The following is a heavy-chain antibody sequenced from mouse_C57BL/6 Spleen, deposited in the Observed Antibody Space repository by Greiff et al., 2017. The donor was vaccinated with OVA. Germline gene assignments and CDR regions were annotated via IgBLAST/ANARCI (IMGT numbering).Heavy chain of an antibody. V-gene: IGHV1-39*01. CDR2: INPNYGTT. Sequence: VHVKQSGPELVKPGASVKISCKASGYSFTDYNMNWVKQSNGKSLEWIGVINPNYGTTSYNQKFKGKATLTVDQSSSTAYMQLNSLTSEDSAVYYCAREGGYGSSHHFDYWGQGTTLTVSS. J-gene: IGHJ2*01. CDR3: AREGGYGSSHHFDY. D-gene: IGHD1-1*01. CDR1: GYSFTDYN.